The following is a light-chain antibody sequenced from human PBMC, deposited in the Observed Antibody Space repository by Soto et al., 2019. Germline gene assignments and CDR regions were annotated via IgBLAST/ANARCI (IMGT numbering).Light chain of an antibody. CDR1: QSVSSY. CDR2: DAS. J-gene: IGKJ4*02. V-gene: IGKV3-11*01. CDR3: QQRSNWPPW. Sequence: EIVLTQSPATLSLSPGERATPSCRASQSVSSYLAWYQQKPGQAPRLLIYDASNRATGIPARFSGSGSGTDFTLTISSLEPEDFAVYYCQQRSNWPPWFGGGTKVDIK.